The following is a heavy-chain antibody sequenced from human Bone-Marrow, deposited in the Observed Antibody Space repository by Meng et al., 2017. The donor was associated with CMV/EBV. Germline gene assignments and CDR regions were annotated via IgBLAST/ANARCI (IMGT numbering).Heavy chain of an antibody. Sequence: GGSLRLSCAASGFTFSSYSMNWVRQAPGKGLEWVSYISSSSSTIYYADSVKGRFTISRDNATNSLYLQMNSLRAEDTAVYYCARDGVIAAAVPNWFDPWGQGNLVTVSS. D-gene: IGHD6-13*01. CDR1: GFTFSSYS. CDR2: ISSSSSTI. J-gene: IGHJ5*02. CDR3: ARDGVIAAAVPNWFDP. V-gene: IGHV3-48*04.